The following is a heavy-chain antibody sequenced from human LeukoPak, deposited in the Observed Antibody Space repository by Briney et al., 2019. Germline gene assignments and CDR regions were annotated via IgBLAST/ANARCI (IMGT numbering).Heavy chain of an antibody. CDR1: GFTFRNYW. D-gene: IGHD5-18*01. Sequence: PGGPLRLSCAASGFTFRNYWMHGVRQAPGKGLGWVSRINSDGTTTTYAGSVKGRCTISRDNAKNTLYLQMNSLRVEDTAVYYCARDPHGYWWVDPWGQGTLVTVSS. CDR2: INSDGTTT. V-gene: IGHV3-74*01. CDR3: ARDPHGYWWVDP. J-gene: IGHJ5*02.